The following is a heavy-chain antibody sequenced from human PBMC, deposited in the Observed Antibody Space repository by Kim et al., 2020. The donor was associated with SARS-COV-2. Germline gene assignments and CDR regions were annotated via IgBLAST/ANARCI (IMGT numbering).Heavy chain of an antibody. V-gene: IGHV3-30*04. J-gene: IGHJ4*02. CDR2: ISYDGSNK. D-gene: IGHD3-10*01. CDR1: GFTFSSYA. CDR3: ARESLLWFGELSLTLYYLDY. Sequence: GGSLRLSCAASGFTFSSYAMHWVRQAPGKGLEWVAVISYDGSNKYYADSVKGRFTISRDNSKNTLYLQMNSLRAEDTAVYYCARESLLWFGELSLTLYYLDYWGQRPLGTVSS.